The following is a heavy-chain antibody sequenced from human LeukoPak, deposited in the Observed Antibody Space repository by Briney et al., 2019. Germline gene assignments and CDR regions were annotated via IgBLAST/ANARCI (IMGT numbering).Heavy chain of an antibody. CDR2: IYYSGST. CDR3: ARGAAGYSYGYYRGTYYFDY. CDR1: GGSISSYY. D-gene: IGHD5-18*01. V-gene: IGHV4-59*01. Sequence: SETLSLTCTVSGGSISSYYWSWIRQPPGKGLEWIGHIYYSGSTNYNPSLKSRVTISIDTSKNQFSLRLSSVTAADTAVYYCARGAAGYSYGYYRGTYYFDYWGQGTLVTVSS. J-gene: IGHJ4*02.